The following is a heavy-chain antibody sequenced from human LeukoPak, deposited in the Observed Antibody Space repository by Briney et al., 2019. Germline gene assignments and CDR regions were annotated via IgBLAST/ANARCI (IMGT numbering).Heavy chain of an antibody. Sequence: GGSLRLSCAASGFTFSSYGMHWVRQAPGKGLEWVAVISYDGSNKYYADSVKGRFTISRDNSKNTLYLQMNGLRAEDTAVYYCAKDKDTANYHYYMDVWGKGTTVTVSS. CDR3: AKDKDTANYHYYMDV. J-gene: IGHJ6*03. CDR2: ISYDGSNK. V-gene: IGHV3-30*18. D-gene: IGHD5-18*01. CDR1: GFTFSSYG.